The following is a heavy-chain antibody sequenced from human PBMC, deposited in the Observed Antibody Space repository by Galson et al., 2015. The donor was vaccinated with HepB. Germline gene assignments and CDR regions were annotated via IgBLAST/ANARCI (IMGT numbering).Heavy chain of an antibody. D-gene: IGHD2-15*01. V-gene: IGHV1-3*01. J-gene: IGHJ4*02. CDR2: INAGNGNT. Sequence: SVKVSCKASGYTFTSYAMHWVRQAPGQRLEWMGWINAGNGNTKYSQKFQGRVTITRDTSASTAYMELSSLRPEDTAVYYCARDGFGYCSGGSCYPALNYWGQGTLVTVSS. CDR1: GYTFTSYA. CDR3: ARDGFGYCSGGSCYPALNY.